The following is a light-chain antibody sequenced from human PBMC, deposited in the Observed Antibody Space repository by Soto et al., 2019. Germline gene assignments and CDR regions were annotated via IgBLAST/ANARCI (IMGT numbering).Light chain of an antibody. CDR1: QSVSSSS. Sequence: EIVLTQSPGTLSLSPGERATLSCRASQSVSSSSLAWYQQKPGQAPRLLIYGASSRATGIPDRFSGSGSGTDFTLTISRLDPEDFALFFCQQYGSSPLTFGQGNKVDI. V-gene: IGKV3-20*01. J-gene: IGKJ1*01. CDR2: GAS. CDR3: QQYGSSPLT.